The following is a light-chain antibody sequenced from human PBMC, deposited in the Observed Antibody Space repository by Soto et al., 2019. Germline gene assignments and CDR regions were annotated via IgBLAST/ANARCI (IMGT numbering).Light chain of an antibody. CDR2: AAS. CDR3: QQSYSTPFP. J-gene: IGKJ4*01. V-gene: IGKV1-39*01. Sequence: DIQLTQSPSTPSASVGGRVTITCWASQSISSYLNCYQQKPGKAPKLLIYAASSLQSGVPSRFSGSGSGTDFTLTISSLQPEDFATYYCQQSYSTPFPFGGGTKVDIK. CDR1: QSISSY.